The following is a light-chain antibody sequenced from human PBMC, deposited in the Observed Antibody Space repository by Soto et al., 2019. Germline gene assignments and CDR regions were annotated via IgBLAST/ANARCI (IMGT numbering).Light chain of an antibody. J-gene: IGKJ5*01. CDR3: QPYNSHPVT. CDR2: AAS. Sequence: DIQMTQSPSSLSGSVGDRVTITCRASQGIKNSLAWFQQKPGKAPKSLIYAASGLLSGVPSKFSGSGYWSDFTFSFKSLQPVSFATYYCQPYNSHPVTFGQGTRLG. CDR1: QGIKNS. V-gene: IGKV1-16*02.